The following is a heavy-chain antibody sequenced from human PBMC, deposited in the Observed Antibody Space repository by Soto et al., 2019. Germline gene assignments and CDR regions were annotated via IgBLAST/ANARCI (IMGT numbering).Heavy chain of an antibody. J-gene: IGHJ4*02. CDR2: IYHSGSP. CDR1: GASFTRGGSS. Sequence: QLQLQESGSGLVSLSQPLSLPWAVLGASFTRGGSSWGGIRQPPGRGLEWIGYIYHSGSPYYNPSLKSRVTISVDRSKNQFSLKLSSVTAADTAVYYCARGPPLGYWGQGTLVTVSS. V-gene: IGHV4-30-2*01. CDR3: ARGPPLGY.